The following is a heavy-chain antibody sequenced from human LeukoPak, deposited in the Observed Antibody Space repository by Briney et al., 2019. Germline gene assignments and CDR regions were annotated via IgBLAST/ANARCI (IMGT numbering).Heavy chain of an antibody. CDR2: IDRSGERT. D-gene: IGHD1-26*01. J-gene: IGHJ4*02. CDR3: TKDVQNDVGATDC. V-gene: IGHV3-23*01. CDR1: GFTFSIHA. Sequence: GGSLRLSCAASGFTFSIHAMTWVLQAPGKGLEWVSTIDRSGERTHYADSVKGRFTISRDNSRNALYLQMNSLRAEDTAIYYCTKDVQNDVGATDCWGQGALVTVSS.